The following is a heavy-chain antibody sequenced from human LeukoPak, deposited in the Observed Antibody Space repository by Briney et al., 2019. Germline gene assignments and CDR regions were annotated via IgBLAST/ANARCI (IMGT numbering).Heavy chain of an antibody. J-gene: IGHJ4*02. CDR1: GFTFSSYG. V-gene: IGHV3-30*02. D-gene: IGHD3-16*02. CDR2: IRYDGGNK. Sequence: GGSLRLSCAASGFTFSSYGMHWVRQAPGKGLEWVAFIRYDGGNKYYADSVKGRFTISRDNSKNTLYLQMNSLRAEDTAVYYCAKAPFKRGLGELSTPIDYWGQGTLVTVSS. CDR3: AKAPFKRGLGELSTPIDY.